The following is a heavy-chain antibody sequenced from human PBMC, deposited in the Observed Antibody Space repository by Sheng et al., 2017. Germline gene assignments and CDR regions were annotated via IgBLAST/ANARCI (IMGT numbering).Heavy chain of an antibody. D-gene: IGHD6-13*01. J-gene: IGHJ4*02. CDR2: ISYDGSNK. CDR1: DSPSVAML. V-gene: IGHV3-30*01. Sequence: QVQLVESGGGRGPALLDSPSVAMLCTGSARLQARGVEWVAVISYDGSNKYYADSVKGRFTISRDNSKNTLYLQMNSLRAEDTAVYYCARGGIAAPLVPFDYWGQGTLVTVSS. CDR3: ARGGIAAPLVPFDY.